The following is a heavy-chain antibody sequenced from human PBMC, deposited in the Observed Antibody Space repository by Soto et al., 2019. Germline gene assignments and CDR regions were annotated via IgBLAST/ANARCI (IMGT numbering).Heavy chain of an antibody. CDR1: GGTFSSYA. V-gene: IGHV1-69*13. Sequence: SVKVSCKASGGTFSSYAISWVRQAPGQGLEWMGGIIPIFGTANYAQKFQGRVTITADESTSTAYMELSSLRSEDTAVYYCARYYYDSSGYYPHFDYWGQGTLVTVSS. CDR2: IIPIFGTA. D-gene: IGHD3-22*01. J-gene: IGHJ4*02. CDR3: ARYYYDSSGYYPHFDY.